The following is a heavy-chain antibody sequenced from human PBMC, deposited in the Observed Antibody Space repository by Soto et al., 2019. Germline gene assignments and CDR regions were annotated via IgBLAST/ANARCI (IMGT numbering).Heavy chain of an antibody. V-gene: IGHV5-51*01. CDR3: ARLGDYYDSSGSGYYGMDV. D-gene: IGHD3-22*01. CDR2: IYPGDSDT. CDR1: GYSFTSYW. Sequence: GESLKISCKGSGYSFTSYWIGWVRQMPGKGLECMGIIYPGDSDTRYSPSFQGQVTISADKSISTAYLQWSSLKASDTAMYYCARLGDYYDSSGSGYYGMDVWGQGTTVTVSS. J-gene: IGHJ6*02.